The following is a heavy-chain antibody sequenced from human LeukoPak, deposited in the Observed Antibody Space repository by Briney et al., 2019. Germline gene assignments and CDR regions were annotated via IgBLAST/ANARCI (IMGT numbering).Heavy chain of an antibody. V-gene: IGHV3-23*01. Sequence: GGSLRLSCAASGFTFSSYAMGWVRQAPGKGLEWVSAISGSGGSTYYADSVKGRFTISRDNSKNTLYLQMNSLRAEDTAVYYCAKVDAAYGSGVIDYWGQGTLVTVSS. D-gene: IGHD3-10*01. J-gene: IGHJ4*02. CDR2: ISGSGGST. CDR3: AKVDAAYGSGVIDY. CDR1: GFTFSSYA.